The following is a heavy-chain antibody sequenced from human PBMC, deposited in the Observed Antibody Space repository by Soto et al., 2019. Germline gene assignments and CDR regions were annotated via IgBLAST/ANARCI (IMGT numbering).Heavy chain of an antibody. CDR2: INPNSGGT. CDR1: RYTFTGYY. CDR3: ARDGIYGSGSYSD. J-gene: IGHJ4*02. D-gene: IGHD3-10*01. Sequence: ASVKVSCKASRYTFTGYYMHWVRQAPGQGLEWMGWINPNSGGTNYAQKFQGWVTMTRDTSISTAYMELSRLRSDDTAVYYCARDGIYGSGSYSDWGQGTLVTVSS. V-gene: IGHV1-2*04.